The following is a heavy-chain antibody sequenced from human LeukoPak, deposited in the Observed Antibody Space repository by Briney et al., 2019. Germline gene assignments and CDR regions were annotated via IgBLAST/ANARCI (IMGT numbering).Heavy chain of an antibody. Sequence: GESLKISCKGSGYSFTSYWNGWVRQMPGKGLEWMGIIYPGDSDTRYSPSFQGQVTISADKSISTAYLQWSSLKASDTAMYYCARQVLGGRWLQLENPFDYWGQGTLVTVSS. J-gene: IGHJ4*02. CDR2: IYPGDSDT. D-gene: IGHD5-24*01. CDR1: GYSFTSYW. V-gene: IGHV5-51*01. CDR3: ARQVLGGRWLQLENPFDY.